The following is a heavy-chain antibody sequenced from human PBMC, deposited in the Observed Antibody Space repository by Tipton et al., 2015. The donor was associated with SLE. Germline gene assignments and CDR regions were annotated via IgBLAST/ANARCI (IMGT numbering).Heavy chain of an antibody. CDR3: ARESPEGSYGYPSLWCFDL. CDR2: ISAYNGNT. CDR1: GYTFTSYG. Sequence: QLVQSGAEVKKPGASVKVSCKASGYTFTSYGISWVRQAPGQGLEWMGWISAYNGNTNYAQKLKGRVTMTTDTSTSTAYMELRSLRPDDTAVYYCARESPEGSYGYPSLWCFDLWGRGPLVTVSS. V-gene: IGHV1-18*01. D-gene: IGHD5-18*01. J-gene: IGHJ2*01.